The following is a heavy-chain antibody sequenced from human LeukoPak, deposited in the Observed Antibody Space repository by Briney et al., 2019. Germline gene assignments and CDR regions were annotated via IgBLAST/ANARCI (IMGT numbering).Heavy chain of an antibody. CDR2: IYPGDPDT. D-gene: IGHD2-15*01. CDR1: GYSFTSYW. V-gene: IGHV5-51*01. CDR3: ARHETDCSGGSCYLDRIGY. J-gene: IGHJ4*02. Sequence: GESLKISCKGSGYSFTSYWIGWVRQMPGKGLEWMGIIYPGDPDTRYSPSFQGQVTISADKSISTAYLQWSSLKASDTAMYYCARHETDCSGGSCYLDRIGYWGQGTLVTVSS.